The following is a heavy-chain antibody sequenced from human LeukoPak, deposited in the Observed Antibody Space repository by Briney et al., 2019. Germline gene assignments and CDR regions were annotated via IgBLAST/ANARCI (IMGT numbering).Heavy chain of an antibody. CDR2: IYFSGST. CDR3: AGGVVTAPYYFDY. CDR1: GGSVSSGTYY. D-gene: IGHD2-21*02. V-gene: IGHV4-61*01. Sequence: SETLSLTCTVSGGSVSSGTYYWSWIRQPPGKGLEWIGYIYFSGSTKYSPSLKSRVTISVDTSKNQFSLKLTSVTAADTAVYFCAGGVVTAPYYFDYWGQGTLVTVSS. J-gene: IGHJ4*02.